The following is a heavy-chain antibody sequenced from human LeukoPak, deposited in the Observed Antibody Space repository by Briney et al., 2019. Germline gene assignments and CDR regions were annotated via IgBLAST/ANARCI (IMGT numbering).Heavy chain of an antibody. D-gene: IGHD3-22*01. Sequence: QPGGSLRLSCAASGFSFSSYEMNWVRQAPGKGLEWVAVIGYEGSYKYYADSVKGRFTISRDNSKNTLYLQMNSLRAEDTAVYYCARDPTAYYDSSGYYLNTIDYWGQGTLVTVSS. CDR2: IGYEGSYK. CDR3: ARDPTAYYDSSGYYLNTIDY. CDR1: GFSFSSYE. V-gene: IGHV3-33*08. J-gene: IGHJ4*02.